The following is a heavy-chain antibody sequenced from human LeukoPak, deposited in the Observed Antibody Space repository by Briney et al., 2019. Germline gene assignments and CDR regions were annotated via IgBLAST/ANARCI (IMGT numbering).Heavy chain of an antibody. J-gene: IGHJ4*02. V-gene: IGHV3-7*01. CDR1: GFTFSPYS. CDR2: IKQDGSEK. D-gene: IGHD6-13*01. CDR3: ARSSEYAAAGKFDY. Sequence: QTGGSLRLSCAASGFTFSPYSMNWVRQAPGKGLEWVANIKQDGSEKYYVDSVKGRFTISRDNAKNSLYLQMNSLRAEDTAVYYCARSSEYAAAGKFDYWGQGTLVTVSS.